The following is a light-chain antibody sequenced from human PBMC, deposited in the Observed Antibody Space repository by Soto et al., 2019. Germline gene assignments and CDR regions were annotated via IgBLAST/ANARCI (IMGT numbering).Light chain of an antibody. J-gene: IGLJ2*01. V-gene: IGLV2-11*01. CDR3: CSYAGSYTFGV. Sequence: QSALTQPRSVSGSPGQSVTISCTGTSSDAGGYNSVSWYQHHPGKAPKLMIYDVSKRPSGVPDRFSGSKSGNTASLTISGLQAEDEAEYYCCSYAGSYTFGVFGGGTKLTVL. CDR2: DVS. CDR1: SSDAGGYNS.